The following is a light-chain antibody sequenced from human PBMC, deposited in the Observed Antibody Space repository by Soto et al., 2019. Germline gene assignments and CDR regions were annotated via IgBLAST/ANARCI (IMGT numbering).Light chain of an antibody. CDR3: QQYYSTPWT. Sequence: DIVMTQSPDSLAVSLCERATINCKSSQSVLYSSNTKNYLAWYQQKPGQPPKLPIYWASTRESGVPDRFSGSGSGTDFTLTISSLQAEDVAVYYCQQYYSTPWTFGQGTKVEIK. CDR1: QSVLYSSNTKNY. V-gene: IGKV4-1*01. CDR2: WAS. J-gene: IGKJ1*01.